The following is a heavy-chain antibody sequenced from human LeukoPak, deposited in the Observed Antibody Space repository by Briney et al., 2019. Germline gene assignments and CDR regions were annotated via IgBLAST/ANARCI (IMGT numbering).Heavy chain of an antibody. D-gene: IGHD1-1*01. V-gene: IGHV3-66*01. Sequence: GGSLRLSCAASGFTVSSNYMSWVRQAPGKGLEWVSTIYRGGSTYYADSVKGRFTIPRDNSKNTVYLQMNTLRAEDTAVYYCARGGLETAVKYFFDYWGQGTLVTVSS. CDR3: ARGGLETAVKYFFDY. CDR2: IYRGGST. J-gene: IGHJ4*02. CDR1: GFTVSSNY.